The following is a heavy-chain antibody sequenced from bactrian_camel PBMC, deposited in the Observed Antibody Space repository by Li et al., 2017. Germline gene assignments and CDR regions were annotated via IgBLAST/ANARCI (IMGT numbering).Heavy chain of an antibody. CDR2: NSNDGGAI. J-gene: IGHJ4*01. Sequence: HVQLVESGGGLVQPGGSLRLSCVGSGFTFSNSWMYWVRQAPGKGLEWVSSNSNDGGAIRSADSVKGRFTISRDNAKNTLYLQMNSLKPEDTAVYYCTRSYFGASHNTFAFWGQGTQVTVS. CDR3: TRSYFGASHNTFAF. CDR1: GFTFSNSW. V-gene: IGHV3S1*01. D-gene: IGHD1*01.